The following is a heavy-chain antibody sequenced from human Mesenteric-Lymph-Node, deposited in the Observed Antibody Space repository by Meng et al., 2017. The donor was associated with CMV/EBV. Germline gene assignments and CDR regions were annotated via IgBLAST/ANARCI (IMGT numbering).Heavy chain of an antibody. V-gene: IGHV3-53*01. Sequence: GESLKISCAASGFTVSSNYMSWVRQAPGKGLEWVSVIYSGGSTYYADSVKGRFTISRDNSKNTLYLQMNSLRAEDTAVYYCAKDPRYYGSGSFLYYGMDVWGQGTTVTVSS. CDR3: AKDPRYYGSGSFLYYGMDV. CDR1: GFTVSSNY. D-gene: IGHD3-10*01. CDR2: IYSGGST. J-gene: IGHJ6*02.